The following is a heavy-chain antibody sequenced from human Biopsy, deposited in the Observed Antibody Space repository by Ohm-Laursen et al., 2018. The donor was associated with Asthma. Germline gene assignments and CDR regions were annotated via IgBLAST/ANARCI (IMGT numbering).Heavy chain of an antibody. V-gene: IGHV1-69*13. Sequence: SVKVSCKSLGGTFNTYVIGWGRQAPGQGLEGMGGINTVFGTTTYPQKFQDRVTITADDSTSTVYMELSSLRSEDTAVYYCARKAGSYISRTCYSLDFWGQGTLVTVSS. CDR3: ARKAGSYISRTCYSLDF. CDR2: INTVFGTT. CDR1: GGTFNTYV. J-gene: IGHJ4*02. D-gene: IGHD2-15*01.